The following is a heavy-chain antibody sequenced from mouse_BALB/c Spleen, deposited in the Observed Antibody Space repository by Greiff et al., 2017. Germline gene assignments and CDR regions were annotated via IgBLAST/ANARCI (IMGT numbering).Heavy chain of an antibody. CDR1: GFTFSSFG. J-gene: IGHJ1*01. V-gene: IGHV5-17*02. Sequence: EVQRVESGGGLVQPGGSRKLSCAASGFTFSSFGMHWVRQAPEKGLEWVAYISSGSSTIYYADTVKGRFTISRDNPKNTLFLQMTSLRSEDTAMYYCARSEELRRRAYWYFDVWGAGTTVTVSS. CDR2: ISSGSSTI. D-gene: IGHD2-4*01. CDR3: ARSEELRRRAYWYFDV.